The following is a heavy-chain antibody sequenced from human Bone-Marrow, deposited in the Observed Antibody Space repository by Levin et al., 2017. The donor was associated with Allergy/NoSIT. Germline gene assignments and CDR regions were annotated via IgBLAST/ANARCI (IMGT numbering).Heavy chain of an antibody. CDR3: ARETYSSPDEGFEL. J-gene: IGHJ3*01. D-gene: IGHD6-19*01. CDR2: ISSSTSHI. CDR1: GFNLYSYM. V-gene: IGHV3-21*06. Sequence: PGESLKISCAASGFNLYSYMMNWVRQAPGKGLEWVSSISSSTSHIYYADSVKGRFTVSGDNAKGSVFLQMDGLRAEDTAVYYCARETYSSPDEGFELWGQGTMVTVSS.